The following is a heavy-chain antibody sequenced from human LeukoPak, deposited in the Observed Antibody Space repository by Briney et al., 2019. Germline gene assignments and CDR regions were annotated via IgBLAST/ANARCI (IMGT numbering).Heavy chain of an antibody. Sequence: PSETLSLTCAVYGESMIGHYWTWIRQPPGKRLEWIGEIHHSGGTTSNPSLKNRVTMSIDMSKNQFSLKLNSVTGADTAVYFCARATASGSGRAYDRWAQGNLVPVSS. D-gene: IGHD3-10*01. CDR3: ARATASGSGRAYDR. V-gene: IGHV4-34*01. CDR2: IHHSGGT. J-gene: IGHJ5*02. CDR1: GESMIGHY.